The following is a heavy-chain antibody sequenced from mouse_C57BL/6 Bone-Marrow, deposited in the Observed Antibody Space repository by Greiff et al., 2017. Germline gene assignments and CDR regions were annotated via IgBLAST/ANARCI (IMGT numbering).Heavy chain of an antibody. D-gene: IGHD1-1*02. CDR2: IWTGGGT. CDR1: GFSFTSYA. CDR3: AGGGDYAMDY. Sequence: QVQLQQSGPGLVAPSPSLSITCTVSGFSFTSYAISWVRQPPGTGLAWLGVIWTGGGTTYNSALQYSLGISTDNSKSQVCFKMNMQQTADTARYCCAGGGDYAMDYWGQGTSVTVSS. V-gene: IGHV2-9-1*01. J-gene: IGHJ4*01.